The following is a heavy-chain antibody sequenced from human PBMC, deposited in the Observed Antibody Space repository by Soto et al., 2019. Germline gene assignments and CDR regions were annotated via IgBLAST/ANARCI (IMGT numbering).Heavy chain of an antibody. CDR2: IYYSGST. J-gene: IGHJ5*02. V-gene: IGHV4-30-4*01. CDR3: ASRRSRGRALLFDP. Sequence: SETLSLTCTVSGGSISSGDYYWSWIRQPPGKGLEWIGYIYYSGSTYYNPSLKSRVTISVDTSKNQFSLKLSSVTAADTAVYYCASRRSRGRALLFDPWGQGTLVTSPQ. D-gene: IGHD1-26*01. CDR1: GGSISSGDYY.